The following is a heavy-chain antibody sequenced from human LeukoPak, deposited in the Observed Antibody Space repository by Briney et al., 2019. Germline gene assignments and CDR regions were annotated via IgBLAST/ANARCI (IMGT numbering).Heavy chain of an antibody. CDR3: ARGSLWFGER. D-gene: IGHD3-10*01. J-gene: IGHJ4*02. CDR1: GGSISSYY. CDR2: IYYSGST. V-gene: IGHV4-59*01. Sequence: SETLSLTCTVSGGSISSYYWSWIRQPPGKGLEWTGYIYYSGSTNYNPSLKSRVTISVDTSKNQFSLKLSSVTAADTAVYYCARGSLWFGERWGQGTLVTVSS.